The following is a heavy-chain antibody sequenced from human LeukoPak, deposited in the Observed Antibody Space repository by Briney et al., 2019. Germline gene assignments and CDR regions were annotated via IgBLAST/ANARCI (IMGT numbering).Heavy chain of an antibody. J-gene: IGHJ4*02. CDR1: GGSISSYY. Sequence: SETLSLTCTVSGGSISSYYWSWIRQPPGKGLEWIGNIYYSGTTNYNPSLKSRVTISVDTSKNQFSLNLSSVTAADTAVYYCARVVVQGYGDSFDFWGQGTLVTVSS. D-gene: IGHD4-17*01. CDR3: ARVVVQGYGDSFDF. CDR2: IYYSGTT. V-gene: IGHV4-59*01.